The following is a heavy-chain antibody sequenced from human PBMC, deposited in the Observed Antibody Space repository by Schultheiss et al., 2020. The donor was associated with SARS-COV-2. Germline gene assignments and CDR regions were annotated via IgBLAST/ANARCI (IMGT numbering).Heavy chain of an antibody. J-gene: IGHJ4*02. CDR3: TNLDYSNYAWDY. Sequence: GGSLRLSCAASGFTFSNAWMSWVRQAPGKGLEWVGRIKSKTDGGTTDYAAPVKGRVTISRDESKNTLYLQMNSLKTEDTAVYYCTNLDYSNYAWDYWGQGTLVTVSS. V-gene: IGHV3-15*01. D-gene: IGHD4-11*01. CDR1: GFTFSNAW. CDR2: IKSKTDGGTT.